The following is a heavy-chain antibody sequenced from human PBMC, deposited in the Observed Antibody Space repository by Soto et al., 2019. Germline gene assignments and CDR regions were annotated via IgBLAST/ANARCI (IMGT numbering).Heavy chain of an antibody. CDR1: GGTFSSYA. CDR2: IIPIFGTA. D-gene: IGHD3-22*01. J-gene: IGHJ3*02. CDR3: AREPRGLYYDSIPVAFDI. Sequence: QVQLVQSGAEVKKPGSSVKVSCKASGGTFSSYAISWVRQAPGQGLEWMGGIIPIFGTANYAQKFQGRVTITADQSTSTAYMELSSLRSEDTAVYYCAREPRGLYYDSIPVAFDIWGQGTMVTGSS. V-gene: IGHV1-69*01.